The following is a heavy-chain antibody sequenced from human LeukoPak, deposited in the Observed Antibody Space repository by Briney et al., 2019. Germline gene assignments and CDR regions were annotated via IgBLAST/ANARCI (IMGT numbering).Heavy chain of an antibody. CDR3: ARDSRRGGYFDWL. CDR1: RGSISGSY. Sequence: SETLSLTCTVSRGSISGSYWSWLRQHPGKGLEWIGYIYYSGSTYYDPSLKSRVTISVDTSKNQFSLKLSSVTAADTAVYYCARDSRRGGYFDWLWGQGTLVTVSS. V-gene: IGHV4-31*03. J-gene: IGHJ4*02. D-gene: IGHD3-9*01. CDR2: IYYSGST.